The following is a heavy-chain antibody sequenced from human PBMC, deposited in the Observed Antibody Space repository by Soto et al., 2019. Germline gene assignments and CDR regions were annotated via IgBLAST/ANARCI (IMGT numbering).Heavy chain of an antibody. CDR3: ARCITMIRGVSEAHISWFDP. J-gene: IGHJ5*02. Sequence: QVQLVQSGAEVKKPGSSVKVSCKASGGTFSSYAINWVRQAPGQGLEWMGGIVPLSTTANYAQKYQGRVTITVDEPTGTAYMELSSLRSEDTAVYYCARCITMIRGVSEAHISWFDPWGQGTLVTVSS. D-gene: IGHD3-10*01. V-gene: IGHV1-69*01. CDR1: GGTFSSYA. CDR2: IVPLSTTA.